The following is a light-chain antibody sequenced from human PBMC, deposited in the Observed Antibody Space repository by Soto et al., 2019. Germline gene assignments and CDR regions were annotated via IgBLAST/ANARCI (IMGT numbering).Light chain of an antibody. CDR2: RNN. Sequence: QSVLTQPPSASGTPGQSVTISCSGSSSNIGSNYVSWYQQLPGTAPKLLIYRNNQRPSGVSGRFSGSKSGTSASLAISGLRSEDEADYYCASWDDSLSGFVVFGGGTKLTVL. V-gene: IGLV1-47*01. J-gene: IGLJ2*01. CDR1: SSNIGSNY. CDR3: ASWDDSLSGFVV.